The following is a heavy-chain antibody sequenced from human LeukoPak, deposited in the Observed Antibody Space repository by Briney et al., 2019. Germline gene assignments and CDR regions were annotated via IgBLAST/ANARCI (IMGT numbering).Heavy chain of an antibody. CDR2: IYPSDSYT. J-gene: IGHJ4*02. D-gene: IGHD5-12*01. Sequence: GASLQISCQGSGFHFTTYLISWVRQVPGKGLEWMGRIYPSDSYTNYSPSFQGRVTISADKSISTAYLQLTSLRASDTAIYYCARHFYSGYDLIDYWGQGTLVTVS. V-gene: IGHV5-10-1*01. CDR3: ARHFYSGYDLIDY. CDR1: GFHFTTYL.